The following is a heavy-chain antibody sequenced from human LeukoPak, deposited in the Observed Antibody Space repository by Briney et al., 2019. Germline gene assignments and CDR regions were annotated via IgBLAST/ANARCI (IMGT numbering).Heavy chain of an antibody. CDR1: GFTFSSFW. D-gene: IGHD3-16*01. Sequence: PGGSLRPSCAASGFTFSSFWIHWVRQGPGEGLVWVSRIYSDGSRTTYADSVKGRFTISGDNAKNTVYLQMNRLRAEDTAVYYCARGGWGGAFDIWGQGTMVTVSS. V-gene: IGHV3-74*01. CDR2: IYSDGSRT. J-gene: IGHJ3*02. CDR3: ARGGWGGAFDI.